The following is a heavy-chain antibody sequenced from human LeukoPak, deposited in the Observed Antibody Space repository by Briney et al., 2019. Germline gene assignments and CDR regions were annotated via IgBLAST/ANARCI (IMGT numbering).Heavy chain of an antibody. J-gene: IGHJ4*02. CDR2: ISGNGGVI. V-gene: IGHV3-11*01. CDR3: ATWGGRVVVAASSGYYRY. CDR1: GFTFSDYN. Sequence: PGGSLRLSCAASGFTFSDYNMRWIRQAPGKGLEWLSYISGNGGVIQYADSVKGRFTISRDNAKNLLYLQMDSLRAEDTAVYYCATWGGRVVVAASSGYYRYWGQGTLVTVSS. D-gene: IGHD2-15*01.